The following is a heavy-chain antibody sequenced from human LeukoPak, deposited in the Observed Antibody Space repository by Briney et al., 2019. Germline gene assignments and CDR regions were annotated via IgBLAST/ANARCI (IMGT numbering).Heavy chain of an antibody. J-gene: IGHJ4*02. CDR2: IRGSGCTT. CDR1: GFTFSSDA. V-gene: IGHV3-23*01. Sequence: GGSLRLSCAASGFTFSSDAMSCGPEAPGKGLECVSAIRGSGCTTSYANSVKRRFTISRDNSNNTLYLQMNSLRAEDTAGYYCAKDLQTSRWGQGTLVTVSS. CDR3: AKDLQTSR.